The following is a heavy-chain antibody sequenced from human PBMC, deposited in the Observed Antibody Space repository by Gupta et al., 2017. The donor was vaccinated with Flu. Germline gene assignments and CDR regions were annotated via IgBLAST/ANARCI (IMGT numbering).Heavy chain of an antibody. CDR3: ARDRSGAFSNYGMDV. CDR2: ISSGSRTI. Sequence: QVQLVESGGGLVKPGGSLRLSCVASGFSFHDYYMSWIRQAPGKGLEWVSYISSGSRTINYADSVRGRFTISRDDAKKALYLQINSLRDEDTAVYYCARDRSGAFSNYGMDVWGQGTTVTVSS. D-gene: IGHD1-26*01. V-gene: IGHV3-11*01. CDR1: GFSFHDYY. J-gene: IGHJ6*02.